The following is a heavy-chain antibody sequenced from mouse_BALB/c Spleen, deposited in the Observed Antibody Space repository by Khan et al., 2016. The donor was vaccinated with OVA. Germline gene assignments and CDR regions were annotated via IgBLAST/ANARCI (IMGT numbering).Heavy chain of an antibody. D-gene: IGHD2-13*01. CDR1: GFTFSDYY. Sequence: EVELVESGGGLVKPGGSLKLSCAASGFTFSDYYMYWIRQTPEKRLEWVATISDGSTYTYYPDSVKGRFTISRDNAKNSLYLQMSSLKSEDTAIXYCARGHYGDPFSYWGQGTLVTVSA. CDR3: ARGHYGDPFSY. V-gene: IGHV5-4*02. CDR2: ISDGSTYT. J-gene: IGHJ3*01.